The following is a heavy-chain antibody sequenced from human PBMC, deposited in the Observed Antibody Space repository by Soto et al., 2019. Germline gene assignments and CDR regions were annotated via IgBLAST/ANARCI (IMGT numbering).Heavy chain of an antibody. CDR3: TGLYFDSSGYYYEWFDP. V-gene: IGHV3-73*02. Sequence: EVQLVESGGGLVQPGGSLKLSCAASGFTFTGSALHWVRQASGTGLEWVGRIRSKADNYATAYAASVKGRFTISRDDSKNTAYLQMNSLKTEYAAVYYCTGLYFDSSGYYYEWFDPWGQGPLVTVSS. D-gene: IGHD3-22*01. J-gene: IGHJ5*02. CDR1: GFTFTGSA. CDR2: IRSKADNYAT.